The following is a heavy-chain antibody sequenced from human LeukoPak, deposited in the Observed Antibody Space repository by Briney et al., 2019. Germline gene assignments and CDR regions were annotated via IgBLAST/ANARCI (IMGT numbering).Heavy chain of an antibody. CDR1: GFTFSNYA. J-gene: IGHJ3*02. V-gene: IGHV3-33*08. Sequence: TGGSLRLSCAASGFTFSNYAMTWIRQAPGKGLEWMAIIWYDGSYKYYADSVKGRFTISRDNSKNTLYLQVNSLTAEDTAVYYCARGNSDAFDIWGHGTMVTVSS. CDR2: IWYDGSYK. CDR3: ARGNSDAFDI. D-gene: IGHD4-23*01.